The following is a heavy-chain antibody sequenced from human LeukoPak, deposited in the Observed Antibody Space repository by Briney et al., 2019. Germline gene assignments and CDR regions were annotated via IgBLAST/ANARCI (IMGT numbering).Heavy chain of an antibody. V-gene: IGHV4-59*01. CDR2: IYYSGST. Sequence: SETLSLTCTVSGGSISSYYWSWIRQPPGKGLEWIGYIYYSGSTNYNPSLKSRVTISVDTSKNQFSLKLSSVTAADTAVYYCARTGTDDFWSGYYIGFDYWGQGTLVTVSS. J-gene: IGHJ4*02. D-gene: IGHD3-3*01. CDR3: ARTGTDDFWSGYYIGFDY. CDR1: GGSISSYY.